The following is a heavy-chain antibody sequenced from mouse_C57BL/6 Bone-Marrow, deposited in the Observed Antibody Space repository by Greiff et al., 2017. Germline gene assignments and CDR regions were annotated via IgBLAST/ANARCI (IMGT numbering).Heavy chain of an antibody. CDR3: ARDPYGPLAY. V-gene: IGHV1-64*01. J-gene: IGHJ3*01. Sequence: VKLQESGAELVKPGASVKLSCKASGYTFTSYWMHWVKQRPGQGLEWIGMIHPNSGSTNYNEKFKSKATLTVDKSSSTAYMQLSSLTSEDSAVYYCARDPYGPLAYWGQGTLVTVSA. CDR2: IHPNSGST. D-gene: IGHD1-1*02. CDR1: GYTFTSYW.